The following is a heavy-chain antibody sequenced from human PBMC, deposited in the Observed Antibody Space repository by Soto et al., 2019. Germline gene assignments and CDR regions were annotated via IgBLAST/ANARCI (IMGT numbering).Heavy chain of an antibody. J-gene: IGHJ4*02. CDR3: ARSGYYGFVY. Sequence: PSETLSLTCAVSGESGIDYYWSWIRQPPGKGLEWIGHIYYTGSTNYNPSLRSRVTMSQDTSKNQFSLKLASVTAADTAVYYCARSGYYGFVYWGQGALVTVSS. D-gene: IGHD3-10*01. CDR2: IYYTGST. CDR1: GESGIDYY. V-gene: IGHV4-59*02.